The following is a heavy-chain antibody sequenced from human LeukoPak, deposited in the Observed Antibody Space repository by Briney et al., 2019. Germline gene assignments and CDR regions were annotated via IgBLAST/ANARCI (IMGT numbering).Heavy chain of an antibody. CDR1: GFTFSSYA. CDR2: ISYDGSNK. CDR3: ARLNSGSYYA. D-gene: IGHD1-26*01. J-gene: IGHJ5*02. V-gene: IGHV3-30*04. Sequence: GGSLRLSCAASGFTFSSYAMHWVRQAPGKGLEWVALISYDGSNKYYADSVKGRFTISRDNSKNTLYLQMNSLRTEDTAVYYCARLNSGSYYAWGQGTLVTVSS.